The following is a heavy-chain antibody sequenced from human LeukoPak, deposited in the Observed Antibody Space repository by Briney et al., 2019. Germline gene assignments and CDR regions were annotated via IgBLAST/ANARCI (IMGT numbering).Heavy chain of an antibody. CDR2: IRGSGGST. CDR3: AKRPTDFWSGYSPFDY. J-gene: IGHJ4*02. V-gene: IGHV3-23*01. D-gene: IGHD3-3*01. CDR1: GFTFSSYA. Sequence: PGGSLRLSCAASGFTFSSYAMSWVRQAPGKGLEWVSAIRGSGGSTYYADSVKGRFTISRDNSKNTLYLQMNSLRAEDTAVYYCAKRPTDFWSGYSPFDYWGQGTLVTVSS.